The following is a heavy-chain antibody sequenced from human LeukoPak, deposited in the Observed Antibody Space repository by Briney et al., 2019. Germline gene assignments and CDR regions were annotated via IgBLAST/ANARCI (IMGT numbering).Heavy chain of an antibody. CDR3: AGGRIAVADTDYYYGMDV. CDR1: GFIFDDYG. Sequence: GGSLRLSCAASGFIFDDYGMNWVRQAPGKGLEWVSGINWNGGSTGYADSVKGRFTISRDNGKNSLYLQMNSLRAEDAALYYCAGGRIAVADTDYYYGMDVWGQGTTVIVSS. J-gene: IGHJ6*02. D-gene: IGHD6-19*01. V-gene: IGHV3-20*04. CDR2: INWNGGST.